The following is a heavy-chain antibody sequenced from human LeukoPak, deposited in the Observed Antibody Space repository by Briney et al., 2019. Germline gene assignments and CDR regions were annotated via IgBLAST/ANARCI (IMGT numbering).Heavy chain of an antibody. V-gene: IGHV4-59*01. J-gene: IGHJ4*02. Sequence: TSETLSLTCTVSGGSISSYYWSWIRQPPGKRLEWIGHIYYSGSTNYNPSLKSRVTISVDTSKDQFSLKLSSVTAADTAVYYCASRSSIWSGYQDTLYYFDSWGQGTLVTVSS. D-gene: IGHD3-3*01. CDR2: IYYSGST. CDR3: ASRSSIWSGYQDTLYYFDS. CDR1: GGSISSYY.